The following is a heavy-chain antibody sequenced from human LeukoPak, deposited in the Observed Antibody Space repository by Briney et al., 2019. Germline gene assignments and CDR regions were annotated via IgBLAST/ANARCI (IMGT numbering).Heavy chain of an antibody. CDR1: GFTFSRHG. J-gene: IGHJ4*02. V-gene: IGHV3-30*03. D-gene: IGHD3-3*01. Sequence: GGSLRLSCAASGFTFSRHGMHWARHAPGKGLKWVAGMSKDGATIRYEGSVEGRFTISRDNSKNTVYLQMNSLRAEDTAVYYCARDLVPYDFWTLDYWGQGTLVTVSS. CDR2: MSKDGATI. CDR3: ARDLVPYDFWTLDY.